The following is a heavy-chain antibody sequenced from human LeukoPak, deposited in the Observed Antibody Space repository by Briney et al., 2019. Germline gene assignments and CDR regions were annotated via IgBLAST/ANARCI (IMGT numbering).Heavy chain of an antibody. CDR2: IIPIFGTA. J-gene: IGHJ3*02. D-gene: IGHD5-24*01. CDR1: GGTFSSYA. CDR3: ARDPEMATDDAFDI. V-gene: IGHV1-69*13. Sequence: GASVKVSCKASGGTFSSYAISWVRQAPGQGLEWMGGIIPIFGTANYAQKFQGRVTVTADESTSTAYMELSSLRSEDTAVYYCARDPEMATDDAFDIWGQGTMVTVSS.